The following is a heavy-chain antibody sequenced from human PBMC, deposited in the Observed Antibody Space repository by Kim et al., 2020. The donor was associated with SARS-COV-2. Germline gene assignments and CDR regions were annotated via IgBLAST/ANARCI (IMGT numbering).Heavy chain of an antibody. J-gene: IGHJ3*01. V-gene: IGHV3-23*01. Sequence: GGSLRLSCAASGFSFKTYAMNWVRQAPGKGLQWVSAISGSAGITYFADSVKGRFTISRDNSKNMLYLQLNGLRADDTAVYYCARVLAHISSGSYDAFDFWGQGTTVTVSS. CDR3: ARVLAHISSGSYDAFDF. CDR1: GFSFKTYA. D-gene: IGHD1-26*01. CDR2: ISGSAGIT.